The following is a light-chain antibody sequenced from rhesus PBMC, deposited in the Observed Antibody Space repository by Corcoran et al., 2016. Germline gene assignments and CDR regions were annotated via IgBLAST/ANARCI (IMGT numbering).Light chain of an antibody. V-gene: IGKV3-42*03. J-gene: IGKJ4*01. CDR1: QSVSRS. CDR2: GAS. Sequence: EIVLTQSPATLSLSPGDRATLSCRASQSVSRSLAWSKQKPGQAPRLLISGASTRATGLPGRFSGSGSGTDFRLPIDRLVPEDFAVYYCQPYTTWITFGGGTKVDIK. CDR3: QPYTTWIT.